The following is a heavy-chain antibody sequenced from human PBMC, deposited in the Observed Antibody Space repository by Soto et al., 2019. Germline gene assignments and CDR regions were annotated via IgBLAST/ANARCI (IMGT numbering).Heavy chain of an antibody. J-gene: IGHJ6*02. V-gene: IGHV4-31*03. D-gene: IGHD2-15*01. CDR3: ARDRGYCSGGSCHWYGMDV. CDR1: GGSISSGGYY. CDR2: IYYSGST. Sequence: TLSLTCTVSGGSISSGGYYWSWIRQHPGKGLEWIGYIYYSGSTYYNPSLKSRGTISVDTSKNQFSLKLSSVTAADTAVYYCARDRGYCSGGSCHWYGMDVWGQGTTVTVSS.